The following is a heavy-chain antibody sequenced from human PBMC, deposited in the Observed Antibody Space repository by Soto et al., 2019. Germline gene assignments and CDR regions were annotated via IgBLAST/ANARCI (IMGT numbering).Heavy chain of an antibody. CDR2: ISGYNGNT. CDR1: GYTFSGYS. Sequence: QVVLEQSGGEVKKPGASVKVSCKASGYTFSGYSITWVRQAPGQGLEWMGRISGYNGNTNYARTLRGRLTLTTDTSTRKAYIELRSLTSADTAVYYCARDVFCGGAPACPDMDVWGQGTTVTVSS. J-gene: IGHJ6*02. CDR3: ARDVFCGGAPACPDMDV. V-gene: IGHV1-18*04. D-gene: IGHD2-21*01.